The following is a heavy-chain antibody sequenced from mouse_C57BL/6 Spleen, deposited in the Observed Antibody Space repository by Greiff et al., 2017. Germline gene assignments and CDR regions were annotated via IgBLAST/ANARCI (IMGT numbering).Heavy chain of an antibody. CDR1: GYTFTSYW. J-gene: IGHJ4*01. V-gene: IGHV1-7*01. D-gene: IGHD2-1*01. CDR3: ARGNYDYAMAY. CDR2: INPSSGYT. Sequence: QVQLQQPGAELAKPGASVKLSCKASGYTFTSYWMHWVKQRPGQGLEWIGYINPSSGYTKYNQKFKDKATMTADKSSSTAYMQLSSLSYADSAVYYCARGNYDYAMAYWGQGTSVTVSS.